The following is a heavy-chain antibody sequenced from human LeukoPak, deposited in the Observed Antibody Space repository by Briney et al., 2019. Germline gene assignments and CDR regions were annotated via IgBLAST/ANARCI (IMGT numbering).Heavy chain of an antibody. J-gene: IGHJ4*02. CDR1: GFTLSTYW. CDR3: ARDPYYRNFFGSNADY. D-gene: IGHD4-11*01. V-gene: IGHV3-7*01. CDR2: IDRDGTET. Sequence: GGSLRLSCAASGFTLSTYWMSWVRQAPGKGLEWVANIDRDGTETYYVDSVKGRFTISRDNGQHSLYLHMNSLRAEDTAVYYCARDPYYRNFFGSNADYWGQGTLVTVSS.